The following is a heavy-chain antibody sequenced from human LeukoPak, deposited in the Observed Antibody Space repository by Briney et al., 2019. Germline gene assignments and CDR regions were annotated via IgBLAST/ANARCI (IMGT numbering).Heavy chain of an antibody. V-gene: IGHV4-34*01. D-gene: IGHD2-2*02. CDR1: GGSLSGYY. CDR3: ARGRAPYCSSTSCYNGLGKILDP. CDR2: INHSGST. Sequence: SETLSLTCSVYGGSLSGYYWSWIRQPPGKGLEWIGEINHSGSTNYNPSLKSRVTISADTSKNQFSLKLDSVTAADTAVYYCARGRAPYCSSTSCYNGLGKILDPWGQGTLVTVSS. J-gene: IGHJ5*02.